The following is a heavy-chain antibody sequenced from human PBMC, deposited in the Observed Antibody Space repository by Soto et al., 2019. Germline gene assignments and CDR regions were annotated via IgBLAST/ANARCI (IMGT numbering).Heavy chain of an antibody. CDR2: ISYDGSNK. CDR1: GFTFSSYA. V-gene: IGHV3-30-3*01. Sequence: GGSLRLSCAASGFTFSSYAMHWVRQAPGKGLEWVAVISYDGSNKYYADSVKGRFTISRDNSKNTLYLQMNSLRAEDTAVYYCARDHPVGFYYYYGMDVSGQGTKVTVSS. D-gene: IGHD1-26*01. J-gene: IGHJ6*02. CDR3: ARDHPVGFYYYYGMDV.